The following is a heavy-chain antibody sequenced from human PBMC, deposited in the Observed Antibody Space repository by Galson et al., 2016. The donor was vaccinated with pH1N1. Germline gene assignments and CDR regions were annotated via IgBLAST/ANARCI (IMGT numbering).Heavy chain of an antibody. CDR1: GFSPSSYW. V-gene: IGHV3-7*01. D-gene: IGHD6-13*01. J-gene: IGHJ3*01. CDR3: ARAIAAADSA. CDR2: IKQDGSEK. Sequence: CAASGFSPSSYWMTWVRQAPGKGLEWVANIKQDGSEKFYVASVKGRFTISRDNAKNSLYLQMNSLRAEDTAVYYCARAIAAADSAWGQGTMVTVSS.